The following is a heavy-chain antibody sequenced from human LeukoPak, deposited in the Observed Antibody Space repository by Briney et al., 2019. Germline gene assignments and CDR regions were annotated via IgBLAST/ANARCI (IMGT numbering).Heavy chain of an antibody. CDR1: GDSVSSNSAA. Sequence: SQTLSLTCAISGDSVSSNSAAWNWIRRSPSRGLEWLGRTYYRSKWYNDYAVSVKSRITINPDTSKNQFSLQLNSVTPEDTAVYYCARVEQYYYDSSGYYYGKWFDPWGQGTLVTVSS. J-gene: IGHJ5*02. CDR2: TYYRSKWYN. D-gene: IGHD3-22*01. V-gene: IGHV6-1*01. CDR3: ARVEQYYYDSSGYYYGKWFDP.